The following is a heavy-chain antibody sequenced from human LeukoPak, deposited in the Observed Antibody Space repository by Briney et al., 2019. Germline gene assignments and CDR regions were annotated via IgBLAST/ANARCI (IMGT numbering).Heavy chain of an antibody. D-gene: IGHD5-18*01. CDR3: ARSWDTAMVPFDC. J-gene: IGHJ4*02. Sequence: SETLSLTCTVSGGSISSGGYFWSWIRQQPGKGLEWIGYIYYSGYTSYNPSLKRRVTISVDTSKNHFSLKLSSVTAADTAVYYCARSWDTAMVPFDCWGQGTLVTVSS. CDR2: IYYSGYT. V-gene: IGHV4-31*03. CDR1: GGSISSGGYF.